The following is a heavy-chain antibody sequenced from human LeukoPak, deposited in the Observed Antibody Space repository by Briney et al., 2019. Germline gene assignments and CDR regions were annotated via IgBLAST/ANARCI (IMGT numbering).Heavy chain of an antibody. CDR2: INPSDGST. V-gene: IGHV1-46*01. CDR3: ARVSSSNWYEVDY. Sequence: ASVKVSCKGSGYIFTHYFVHWVRQAPGQGLEWMGVINPSDGSTAYAQKFQGRLTMTRDTSTNTVHMELSGLRSEDTAVYYCARVSSSNWYEVDYWGQGTLVTVSP. D-gene: IGHD6-13*01. J-gene: IGHJ4*02. CDR1: GYIFTHYF.